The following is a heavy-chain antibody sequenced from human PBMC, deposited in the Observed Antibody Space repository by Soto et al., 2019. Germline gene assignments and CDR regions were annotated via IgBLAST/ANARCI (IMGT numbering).Heavy chain of an antibody. CDR1: GFTFSSYA. D-gene: IGHD6-13*01. CDR2: ISGSGGGT. J-gene: IGHJ2*01. V-gene: IGHV3-23*01. CDR3: AKGAAELNFDL. Sequence: EVQLLESGGGLVQPGGSLRLSCAASGFTFSSYAMSWVRQAPGKGLDWVSAISGSGGGTYYAESVKGRFTISRDNSKNTLYLQMNSLRAEDTALYYCAKGAAELNFDLWGRGTLVTVSS.